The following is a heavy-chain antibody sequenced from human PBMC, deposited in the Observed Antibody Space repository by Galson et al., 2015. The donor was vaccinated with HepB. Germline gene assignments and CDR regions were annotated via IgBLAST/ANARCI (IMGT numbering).Heavy chain of an antibody. CDR2: ISGGGGST. Sequence: SLRLSCAASGFTFSIYAMSWVRQAPGKGLEWVSAISGGGGSTYYADSLKGRFTISRDNSKNTLYLQMNSLRAEDTAVYYCAKGARAYGLDIWGQGTMVTVSS. V-gene: IGHV3-23*01. CDR1: GFTFSIYA. D-gene: IGHD3-10*01. CDR3: AKGARAYGLDI. J-gene: IGHJ3*02.